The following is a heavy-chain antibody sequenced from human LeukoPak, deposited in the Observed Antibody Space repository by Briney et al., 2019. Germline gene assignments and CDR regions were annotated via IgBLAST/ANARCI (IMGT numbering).Heavy chain of an antibody. CDR2: VYHSGST. Sequence: SETLSLTCAVSGGSISSSNWWSWVRQPPGKGLEWIGEVYHSGSTNYNPSLKSRVTISVDKSKNQFSLKLSSVTAADTAVYYCARRVGELSPFDYWGQGTLVTVSS. J-gene: IGHJ4*02. D-gene: IGHD3-10*01. CDR3: ARRVGELSPFDY. V-gene: IGHV4-4*02. CDR1: GGSISSSNW.